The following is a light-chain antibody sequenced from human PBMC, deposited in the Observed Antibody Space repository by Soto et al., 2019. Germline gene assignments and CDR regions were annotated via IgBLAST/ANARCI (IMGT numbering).Light chain of an antibody. CDR1: QSVSSSY. Sequence: EIVLTQSPGTLSLSAGDRATLSCRASQSVSSSYFAWYQQKPGKAPRLLIYGASSTASGIPDRFSGSASGTDFTFTISSLQSEDFAVYYCQQYYSCPGTFGQGTRLEIK. CDR3: QQYYSCPGT. V-gene: IGKV3-20*01. J-gene: IGKJ5*01. CDR2: GAS.